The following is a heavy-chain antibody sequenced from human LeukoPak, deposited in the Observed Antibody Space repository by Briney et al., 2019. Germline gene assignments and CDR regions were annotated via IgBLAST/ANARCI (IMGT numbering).Heavy chain of an antibody. D-gene: IGHD2-21*02. CDR2: VYYTENT. V-gene: IGHV4-59*01. CDR3: ARRGSGDAFDY. J-gene: IGHJ4*02. Sequence: PSETLSLTCTVSDGSINNYYWSWIRQPPGKGLEWIGYVYYTENTNYSPSLKSRGTISVDTSKNQFSLKLRSVTAADTAVYYCARRGSGDAFDYWGQGTLVIVSP. CDR1: DGSINNYY.